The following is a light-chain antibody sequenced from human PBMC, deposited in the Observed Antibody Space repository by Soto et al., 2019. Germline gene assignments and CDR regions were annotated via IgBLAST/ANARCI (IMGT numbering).Light chain of an antibody. CDR3: QQYNNWPLT. V-gene: IGKV3-15*01. CDR1: QSVSSN. J-gene: IGKJ4*01. CDR2: GAS. Sequence: EIGMKQSPATLSASKGERATLSCRASQSVSSNLAWYQQKPGQAPRLLIYGASTRATGIPARFSGSGSGTEFTLTISSLQSEDFAVYYCQQYNNWPLTFGGVTKVDI.